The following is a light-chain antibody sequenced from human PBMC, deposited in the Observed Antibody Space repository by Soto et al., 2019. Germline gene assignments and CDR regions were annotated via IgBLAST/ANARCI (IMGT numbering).Light chain of an antibody. CDR1: SSDVGGYNY. CDR2: DVS. V-gene: IGLV2-14*01. J-gene: IGLJ1*01. Sequence: QSVLTQPASVSGSPGQSITISCTGTSSDVGGYNYVSWYQQHPGKAPKLMIYDVSNRPSGVSNRFSGSKSGNTASLTISGLQAEDEADYYCSSYTSSSTLNYVFGTGNKVTV. CDR3: SSYTSSSTLNYV.